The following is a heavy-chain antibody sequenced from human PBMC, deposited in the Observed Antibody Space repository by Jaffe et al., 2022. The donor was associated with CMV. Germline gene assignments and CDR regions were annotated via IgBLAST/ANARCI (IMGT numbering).Heavy chain of an antibody. CDR1: GFTFSSYA. D-gene: IGHD3-10*01. J-gene: IGHJ4*02. CDR3: AKDRKVMVRGVIIDYFDY. Sequence: EVQLLESGGGLVQPGGSLRLSCAASGFTFSSYAMSWVRQAPGKGLEWVSAISGSGGSTYYADSVKGRFTISRDNSKNTLYLQMNSLRAEDTAVYYCAKDRKVMVRGVIIDYFDYWGQGTLVTVSS. V-gene: IGHV3-23*01. CDR2: ISGSGGST.